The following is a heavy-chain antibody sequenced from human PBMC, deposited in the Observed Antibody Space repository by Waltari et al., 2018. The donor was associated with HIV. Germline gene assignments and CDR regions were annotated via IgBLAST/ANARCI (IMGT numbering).Heavy chain of an antibody. CDR3: AKDRYEIQPNYYFDY. J-gene: IGHJ4*02. D-gene: IGHD5-18*01. Sequence: QVQLVESGGGVVQPGRSLRLSCAASGFTFSNYDMHWVCQAPGKGLEWVAVISSDGSSKYYADSVKGRFTISRDNSKNTLYLQMNSLRAEDTAVYYCAKDRYEIQPNYYFDYWGQGTLVTVSS. CDR2: ISSDGSSK. CDR1: GFTFSNYD. V-gene: IGHV3-30*18.